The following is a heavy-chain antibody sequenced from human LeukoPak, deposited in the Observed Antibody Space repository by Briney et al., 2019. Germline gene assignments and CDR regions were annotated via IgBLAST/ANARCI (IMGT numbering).Heavy chain of an antibody. Sequence: GGSLRLSCAASEFSVSSNYMNWVRQAPGKGLEWVSVIYSGGSTYYADSVKGRFTISRDNSKNTLYLQMNSLRAEDTAVYYCAREGTGNWYFDLWGRGTLVTVSS. D-gene: IGHD1-1*01. CDR3: AREGTGNWYFDL. CDR1: EFSVSSNY. CDR2: IYSGGST. V-gene: IGHV3-53*01. J-gene: IGHJ2*01.